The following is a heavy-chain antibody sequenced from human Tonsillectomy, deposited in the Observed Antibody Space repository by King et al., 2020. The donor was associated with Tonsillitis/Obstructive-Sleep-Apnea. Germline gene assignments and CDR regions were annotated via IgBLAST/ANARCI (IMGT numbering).Heavy chain of an antibody. Sequence: QLVQSGAEVKKPGSSVKVSCKASGGTFSSYAISWVRQAPGQGLEWMGGIIPILGIATYAQKFQGRVTITADKSTSTAYMELSSLRSEDTAVYYCARETPYCSSTSCYIEYWGQGTLVTVSS. CDR1: GGTFSSYA. D-gene: IGHD2-2*02. V-gene: IGHV1-69*10. J-gene: IGHJ4*02. CDR2: IIPILGIA. CDR3: ARETPYCSSTSCYIEY.